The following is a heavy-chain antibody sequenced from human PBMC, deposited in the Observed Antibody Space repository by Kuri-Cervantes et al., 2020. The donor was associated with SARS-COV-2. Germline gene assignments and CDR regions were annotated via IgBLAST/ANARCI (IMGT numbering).Heavy chain of an antibody. CDR1: GGTFSSYA. CDR2: IIPIFGTA. D-gene: IGHD6-19*01. J-gene: IGHJ4*02. V-gene: IGHV1-69*13. CDR3: ARAKVQGIAVAGTGVFDY. Sequence: SVKVSCKASGGTFSSYAISWVRQAPGQGLEWMGGIIPIFGTANYAQKFQGRVTITADESTSTAYMELSSLRSEDTAVYYCARAKVQGIAVAGTGVFDYWGQATL.